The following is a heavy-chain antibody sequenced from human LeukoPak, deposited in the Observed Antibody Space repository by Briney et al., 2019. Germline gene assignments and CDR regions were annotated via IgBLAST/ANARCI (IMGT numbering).Heavy chain of an antibody. CDR3: AGHQQLVND. V-gene: IGHV1-2*02. D-gene: IGHD6-13*01. J-gene: IGHJ4*02. CDR2: INPNSGDT. CDR1: GYTFTAYY. Sequence: GASVKVSCKASGYTFTAYYTHWVRQAPGQGLEWMGWINPNSGDTNYAQKFQGRVTMTRDTSISTAYMELSRLTSDGTAVYYCAGHQQLVNDWGQGTLVTVSS.